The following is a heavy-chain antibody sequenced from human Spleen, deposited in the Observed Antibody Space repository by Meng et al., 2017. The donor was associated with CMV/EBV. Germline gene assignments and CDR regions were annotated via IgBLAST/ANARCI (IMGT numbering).Heavy chain of an antibody. V-gene: IGHV3-66*01. CDR2: IYSGGST. D-gene: IGHD2-15*01. J-gene: IGHJ4*02. CDR1: GFTVSSNY. Sequence: GESLKISCAASGFTVSSNYMSWVRQAPGKGLEWVSVIYSGGSTYYADSVKGRFTISRDNSKNTLYLQMNSLRAEDTAVYYCVLRAARSYYFDYWGQGTLVTVSS. CDR3: VLRAARSYYFDY.